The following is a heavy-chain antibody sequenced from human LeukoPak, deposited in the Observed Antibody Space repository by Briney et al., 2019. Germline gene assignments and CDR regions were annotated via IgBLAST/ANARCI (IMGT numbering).Heavy chain of an antibody. V-gene: IGHV3-13*01. Sequence: PGGSLRLSCAASGFTFSSYDMHWVRQATGKGLEWVSAIGTAGDTYYPDSVKGRFTISRDHSNNSVSLQMTNLRVEDTAIYYCARGASRISWPGIDYWGQGTLVTVSS. CDR1: GFTFSSYD. CDR3: ARGASRISWPGIDY. D-gene: IGHD3-3*02. CDR2: IGTAGDT. J-gene: IGHJ4*02.